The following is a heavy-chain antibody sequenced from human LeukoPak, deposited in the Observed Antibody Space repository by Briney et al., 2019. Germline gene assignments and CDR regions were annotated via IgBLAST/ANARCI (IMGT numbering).Heavy chain of an antibody. CDR1: GFTFSSYW. D-gene: IGHD3-10*01. CDR2: INPGGSSI. Sequence: GGSLRLSCAASGFTFSSYWMHWVRQVPGKGLVWVARINPGGSSITYADSVKDRFTISRDNSKNTVYLQMNSLRGEDTAVYHCAKGWLTVIRGDPYGMDAWGQGTTVTVSS. J-gene: IGHJ6*02. CDR3: AKGWLTVIRGDPYGMDA. V-gene: IGHV3-74*01.